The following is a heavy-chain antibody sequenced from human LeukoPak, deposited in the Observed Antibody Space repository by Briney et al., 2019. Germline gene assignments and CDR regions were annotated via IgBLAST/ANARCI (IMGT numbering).Heavy chain of an antibody. Sequence: SVKLTCKASGGTFSSYAISWVRQTPGPGIDWKGGIIPIFGTANYAQNFQGRVTSTTDESTTTSYMELSSLRSEDTAVYYCVYDSSGYYYGPFDYWGQGTLVTVSS. J-gene: IGHJ4*02. V-gene: IGHV1-69*05. CDR1: GGTFSSYA. D-gene: IGHD3-22*01. CDR2: IIPIFGTA. CDR3: VYDSSGYYYGPFDY.